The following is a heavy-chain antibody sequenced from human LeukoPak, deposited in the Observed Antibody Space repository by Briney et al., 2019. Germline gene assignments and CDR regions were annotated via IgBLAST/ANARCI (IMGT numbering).Heavy chain of an antibody. CDR3: ARDGLGIAARPG. Sequence: SETLSLTCTVSGGSISSYYWSWIRQPPGKGLEWIGYIYTSGSTNYNPSLKSRVTISVDTSKNQFSLKLSSVTAADTAVYYCARDGLGIAARPGWGQGTLVTVSS. D-gene: IGHD6-6*01. V-gene: IGHV4-4*09. CDR1: GGSISSYY. CDR2: IYTSGST. J-gene: IGHJ4*02.